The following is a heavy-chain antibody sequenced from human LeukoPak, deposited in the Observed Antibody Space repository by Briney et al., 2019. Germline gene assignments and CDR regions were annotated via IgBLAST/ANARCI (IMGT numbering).Heavy chain of an antibody. V-gene: IGHV4-4*07. D-gene: IGHD3-16*02. Sequence: SETLSLTCTVAGGSISGYFWSWIRQPAGKGLEWIGRIYATGTTNYNPSLKSRVTMSVDTSKNQFSLNLTSVTAADTAVYYCAREGGGSNRCLDWGQGTLVTVSS. CDR2: IYATGTT. CDR1: GGSISGYF. J-gene: IGHJ1*01. CDR3: AREGGGSNRCLD.